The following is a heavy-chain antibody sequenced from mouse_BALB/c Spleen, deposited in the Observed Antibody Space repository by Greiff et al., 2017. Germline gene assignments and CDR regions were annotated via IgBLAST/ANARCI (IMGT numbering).Heavy chain of an antibody. CDR1: GFTFSSYA. CDR2: ISSGGSYT. V-gene: IGHV5-9-3*01. CDR3: ARGGGNYLAWFAY. Sequence: EVQLQESGGGLVKPGGSLKLSCAASGFTFSSYAMSWVRQTPEKRLEWVATISSGGSYTYYPDSVKGRFTISRDNAKNTLYLQMSSLRSEDTAMYYCARGGGNYLAWFAYWGQGTLVTVSA. J-gene: IGHJ3*01. D-gene: IGHD2-1*01.